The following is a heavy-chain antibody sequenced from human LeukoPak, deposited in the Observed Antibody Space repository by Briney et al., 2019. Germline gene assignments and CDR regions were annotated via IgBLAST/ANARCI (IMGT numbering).Heavy chain of an antibody. CDR2: ISSSGTTK. Sequence: PPGGSLRLACAASGFTFSSYEMNWVRQAPGKGLEWLSHISSSGTTKYYANSVKGRFTISRDNTKNSVYLKMNSLTAEDTGLYYCARDATTAVGWVYMDVWGNGTPVTISS. J-gene: IGHJ6*03. CDR3: ARDATTAVGWVYMDV. D-gene: IGHD6-13*01. CDR1: GFTFSSYE. V-gene: IGHV3-48*03.